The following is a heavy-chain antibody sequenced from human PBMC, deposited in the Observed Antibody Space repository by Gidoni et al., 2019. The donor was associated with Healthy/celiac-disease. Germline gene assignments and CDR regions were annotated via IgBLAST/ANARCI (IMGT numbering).Heavy chain of an antibody. V-gene: IGHV3-48*02. D-gene: IGHD3-10*01. Sequence: EVQLVESGGGLVQPGGSLRLSCAASGFPFSSYSMNWVRQAPGKGLEWVSYISSSSSTIYYADSVKGRFTISRDNAKNSLYLQMNSLRDEDTAVYYCAREGNPMAGGTFDYWGQGTLVTVSS. CDR3: AREGNPMAGGTFDY. CDR1: GFPFSSYS. J-gene: IGHJ4*02. CDR2: ISSSSSTI.